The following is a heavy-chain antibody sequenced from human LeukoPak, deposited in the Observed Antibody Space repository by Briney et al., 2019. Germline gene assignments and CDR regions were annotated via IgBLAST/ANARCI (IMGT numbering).Heavy chain of an antibody. CDR3: ARGYYYDSSGYPRFDP. J-gene: IGHJ5*02. CDR2: INPNSGGT. Sequence: ASVKVSCKASGYTFTGYYMHWVRQAPGQGLERMGWINPNSGGTNYAQKFQGRVTMTRDTSISTAYMELSRLRSDDTAVYYCARGYYYDSSGYPRFDPWGQGTLVTVSS. V-gene: IGHV1-2*02. CDR1: GYTFTGYY. D-gene: IGHD3-22*01.